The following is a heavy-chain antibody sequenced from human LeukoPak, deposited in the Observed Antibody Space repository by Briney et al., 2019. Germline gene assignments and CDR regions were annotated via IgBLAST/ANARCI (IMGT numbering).Heavy chain of an antibody. Sequence: GGSLRLSCAASGFTFSNCAVNWVRQAPGKGLEWVSAISDSASSTYYADSVKGRFTISRDNAKNTLYLQMNSLRAEDTAVYYCAKMPNSNYFDYWGQGTLVTVSS. CDR1: GFTFSNCA. CDR2: ISDSASST. CDR3: AKMPNSNYFDY. J-gene: IGHJ4*02. D-gene: IGHD4-11*01. V-gene: IGHV3-23*01.